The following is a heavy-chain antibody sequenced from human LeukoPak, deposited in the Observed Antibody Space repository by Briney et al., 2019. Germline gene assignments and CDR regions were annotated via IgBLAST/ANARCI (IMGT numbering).Heavy chain of an antibody. V-gene: IGHV3-7*01. J-gene: IGHJ4*02. D-gene: IGHD1-1*01. CDR2: IKQDGSEK. CDR3: ARDHNYAFDN. Sequence: PGRSLRLSCAASGFTFSSYWMSWVRQAPGKGLEWVANIKQDGSEKYYVDSVEGRFTISGDNAKNSLYLQMNSLRVEDTAVYYCARDHNYAFDNWGQGTLVTVSS. CDR1: GFTFSSYW.